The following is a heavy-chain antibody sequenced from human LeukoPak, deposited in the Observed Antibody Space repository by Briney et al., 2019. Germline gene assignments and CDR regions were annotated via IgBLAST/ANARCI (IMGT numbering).Heavy chain of an antibody. V-gene: IGHV3-15*01. Sequence: GGSLRLSCAVFGLNYNDAWMSWVRQAPGKGLEWVGRIKSKGSGGTTDYAAPVKGRFIISRDDSKNTLYLQMNSLRAEDTAVYYCARDLGRNEFQHWGQGTLVTVSS. D-gene: IGHD7-27*01. CDR2: IKSKGSGGTT. J-gene: IGHJ1*01. CDR1: GLNYNDAW. CDR3: ARDLGRNEFQH.